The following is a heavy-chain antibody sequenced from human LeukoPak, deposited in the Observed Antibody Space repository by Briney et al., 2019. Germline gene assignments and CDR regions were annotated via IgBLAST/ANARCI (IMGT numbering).Heavy chain of an antibody. CDR3: ARGGPMGYSFDY. Sequence: SETLSLTCSVSGGSISSYYWSWIRQPPGKGLEWIGYIYYSGSTNYNPSLKSRVTISVGTSKNQFSLRLSSLTAADTAVYYCARGGPMGYSFDYWGQGTLVTVSS. V-gene: IGHV4-59*01. D-gene: IGHD5-18*01. J-gene: IGHJ4*02. CDR2: IYYSGST. CDR1: GGSISSYY.